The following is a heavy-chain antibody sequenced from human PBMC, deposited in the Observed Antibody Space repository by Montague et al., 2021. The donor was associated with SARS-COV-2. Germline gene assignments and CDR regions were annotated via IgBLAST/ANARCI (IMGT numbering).Heavy chain of an antibody. CDR3: ARIRDYDILTGSYSGFDY. Sequence: PALVKPTQTLTLTCTFSGFSLSTSGMCVSWIRQPPGKALEWLALIDWDDDKYYSTSLKTRLTVSKDTSKNQVVLTMTNMGPVGTATYYCARIRDYDILTGSYSGFDYWGQGTLVTVSS. D-gene: IGHD3-9*01. J-gene: IGHJ4*02. CDR2: IDWDDDK. V-gene: IGHV2-70*01. CDR1: GFSLSTSGMC.